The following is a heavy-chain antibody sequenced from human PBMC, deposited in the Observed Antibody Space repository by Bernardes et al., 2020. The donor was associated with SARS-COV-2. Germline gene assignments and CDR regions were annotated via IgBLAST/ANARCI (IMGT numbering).Heavy chain of an antibody. Sequence: GGSLRLSCAASGFAFSSHGMNWVRQAPGKGLEWVAVIWYDASTKYYADSVKGRFTISRDNSKNTLFLEMNSLTAEDTAVYYCTRRCDPYGKNTYALDVWGQGTTVTVSS. D-gene: IGHD3-10*01. CDR1: GFAFSSHG. V-gene: IGHV3-33*01. CDR2: IWYDASTK. CDR3: TRRCDPYGKNTYALDV. J-gene: IGHJ6*02.